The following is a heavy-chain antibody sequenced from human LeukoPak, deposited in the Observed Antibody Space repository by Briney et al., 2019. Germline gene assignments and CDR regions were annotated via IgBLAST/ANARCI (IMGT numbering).Heavy chain of an antibody. D-gene: IGHD2-21*02. V-gene: IGHV3-66*02. CDR1: GGSITSHY. J-gene: IGHJ3*02. CDR2: IYSGGGT. Sequence: ETLSLTCTVSGGSITSHYWSWVRQPPGKGLEWVSVIYSGGGTDYADSVKGRFTISRDNSKNTLYLQMNSLRAEDTAVYYCARAVGVTAIHNAFDIWGQGTMVTVSS. CDR3: ARAVGVTAIHNAFDI.